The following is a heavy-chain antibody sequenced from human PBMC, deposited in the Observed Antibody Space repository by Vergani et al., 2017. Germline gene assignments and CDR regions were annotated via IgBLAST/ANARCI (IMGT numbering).Heavy chain of an antibody. Sequence: QVQLVQSGAEVKKPGASVKVSCKASGYTFTSYGISWVRQAPGQGLEWMGWISAYNGNTNYAQKLQGRVTMTTDTSTSTAYMELRSLRSDDTAVYYCARDDRGYCSSTSCYGWFDPWGQGTLVIVSS. CDR1: GYTFTSYG. CDR2: ISAYNGNT. J-gene: IGHJ5*02. CDR3: ARDDRGYCSSTSCYGWFDP. D-gene: IGHD2-2*01. V-gene: IGHV1-18*01.